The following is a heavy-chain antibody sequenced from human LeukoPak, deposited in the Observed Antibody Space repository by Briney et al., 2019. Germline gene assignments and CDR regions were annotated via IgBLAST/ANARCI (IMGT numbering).Heavy chain of an antibody. CDR3: ARNEQGLDIDY. J-gene: IGHJ4*02. CDR2: IYSGGST. V-gene: IGHV3-66*01. Sequence: GGSLRLSCAASGFTFSSYSMNWVRQAPGKGLEWVSVIYSGGSTYYADSVKGRFTISRDNSKNTLYLQMNSLGAEDTAVYYCARNEQGLDIDYLGQGTLVNVSS. D-gene: IGHD6-19*01. CDR1: GFTFSSYS.